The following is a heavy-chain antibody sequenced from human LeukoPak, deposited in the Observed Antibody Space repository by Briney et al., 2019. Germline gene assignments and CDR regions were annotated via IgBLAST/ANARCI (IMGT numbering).Heavy chain of an antibody. J-gene: IGHJ6*03. CDR1: GFTFSSYW. CDR3: ARGEMATITSNYYYYMDV. V-gene: IGHV3-74*01. Sequence: PGGSLRLSCAASGFTFSSYWMHWVRQAPGKGLVWVSRINSDGSSTSYADSVKGRFTISRDNAKNTLYLQMNSLRAEDTAVYYCARGEMATITSNYYYYMDVWGKGTTVTISS. CDR2: INSDGSST. D-gene: IGHD5-24*01.